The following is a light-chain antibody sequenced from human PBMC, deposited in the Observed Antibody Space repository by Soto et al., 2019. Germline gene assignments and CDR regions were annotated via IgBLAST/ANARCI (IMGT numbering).Light chain of an antibody. CDR3: QQRINWPLT. CDR2: DAS. CDR1: QSVSSF. Sequence: EIVLTQSPATLSLSPGERATLSCRASQSVSSFLAWYQQKPGQAPRHLIYDASKRATGIPTRFSGSGSGTAFTLTISSLEPEDFAVYYCQQRINWPLTFGGGTKVEI. V-gene: IGKV3-11*01. J-gene: IGKJ4*01.